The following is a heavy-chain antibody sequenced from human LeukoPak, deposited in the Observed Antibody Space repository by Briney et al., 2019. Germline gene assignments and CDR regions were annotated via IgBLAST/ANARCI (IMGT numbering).Heavy chain of an antibody. CDR1: GGSISSSSYY. D-gene: IGHD6-6*01. J-gene: IGHJ5*02. CDR3: ARHRPRGWFDP. Sequence: PSETLSLTCTVSGGSISSSSYYWGWIRQPPGKGLEWIGSIYYSGSTYYNPSLKSRVTISVDTSKNQFSLKLSSVTAADTAVYYCARHRPRGWFDPWGQGTLVTVSS. CDR2: IYYSGST. V-gene: IGHV4-39*01.